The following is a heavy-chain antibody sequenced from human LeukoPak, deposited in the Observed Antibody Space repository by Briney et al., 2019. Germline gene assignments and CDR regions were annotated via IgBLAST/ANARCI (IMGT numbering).Heavy chain of an antibody. CDR2: ISSSSSYI. Sequence: GGSLRLSCAASGFTFSSYSMNWVRQAPGKGLEWVSSISSSSSYIYYADSVKGRFTISRDNAKNSLYLQLNSLRAEDTAVYYCASAQYSSGWYGYYYYGMDVWGQGTTVTVSS. V-gene: IGHV3-21*01. CDR3: ASAQYSSGWYGYYYYGMDV. J-gene: IGHJ6*02. D-gene: IGHD6-19*01. CDR1: GFTFSSYS.